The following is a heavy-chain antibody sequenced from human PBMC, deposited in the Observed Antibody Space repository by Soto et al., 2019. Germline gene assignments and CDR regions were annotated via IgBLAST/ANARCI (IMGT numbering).Heavy chain of an antibody. Sequence: GGSLRLSCAASGFTFSSYAMSWVRQAPGKGLEWVSAISCSDNTTYYADSVKGRFTISRDNSKNTLYLKMSSLRADDTAVYYCAPMGVWGQGTTVTVSS. CDR1: GFTFSSYA. J-gene: IGHJ6*02. CDR2: ISCSDNTT. V-gene: IGHV3-23*01. CDR3: APMGV.